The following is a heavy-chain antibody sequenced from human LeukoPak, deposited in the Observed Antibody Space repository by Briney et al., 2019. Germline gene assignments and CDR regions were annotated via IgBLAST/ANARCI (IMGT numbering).Heavy chain of an antibody. CDR2: FIYIYGSA. CDR3: ASSAHYYDSNGPADY. V-gene: IGHV1-69*05. J-gene: IGHJ4*02. CDR1: GGTFSSYA. D-gene: IGHD3-22*01. Sequence: SVKVSCKTSGGTFSSYAINWVRQAPGQGLEWMGWFIYIYGSAVYAEKFQGRVTITTDGSSSTVYMELGSLRSEDTAVYYCASSAHYYDSNGPADYWGQGTRVTVSS.